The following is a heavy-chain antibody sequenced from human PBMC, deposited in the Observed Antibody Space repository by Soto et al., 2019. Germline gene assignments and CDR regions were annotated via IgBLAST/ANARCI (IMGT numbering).Heavy chain of an antibody. D-gene: IGHD6-6*01. J-gene: IGHJ6*02. CDR1: GLTFDDYA. Sequence: GSLMLSCGASGLTFDDYAMHLVRQAPGKGLEWVSLISWDGGSTYYADSVKGRFTISRDNSKNSLYLQMNSLRAEDTALYYCAKDKTIEYSSSGGMDVWGQGATVTVYS. CDR3: AKDKTIEYSSSGGMDV. V-gene: IGHV3-43D*04. CDR2: ISWDGGST.